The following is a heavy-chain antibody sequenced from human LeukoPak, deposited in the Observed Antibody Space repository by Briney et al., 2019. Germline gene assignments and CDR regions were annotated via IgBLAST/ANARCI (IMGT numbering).Heavy chain of an antibody. J-gene: IGHJ4*02. Sequence: GGSLRLSCAASGFTFSSYSMNWVRQAPGKGLEWVGRIRSKTDGGTTDYAAPVKGRFTISRDDSKNTLYLQMNSLKAEDTAVYYCSTAVAGPYYFNSWGQGTLVTVSS. CDR2: IRSKTDGGTT. D-gene: IGHD6-19*01. CDR1: GFTFSSYS. V-gene: IGHV3-15*01. CDR3: STAVAGPYYFNS.